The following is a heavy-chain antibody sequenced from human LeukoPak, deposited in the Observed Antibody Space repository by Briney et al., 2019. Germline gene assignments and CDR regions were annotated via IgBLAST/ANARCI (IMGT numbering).Heavy chain of an antibody. J-gene: IGHJ4*02. CDR3: AKEGITIFGVVIQVGDY. CDR1: GFTFSSYA. D-gene: IGHD3-3*01. V-gene: IGHV3-23*01. CDR2: ISGSGGST. Sequence: GGSLRLSCAASGFTFSSYAMSWVRQAPGKGLEWVSAISGSGGSTYYADSVKGRFTISRDNSKNTLYLQMNSLRAEDTAVYYCAKEGITIFGVVIQVGDYWGQGTLVTVSS.